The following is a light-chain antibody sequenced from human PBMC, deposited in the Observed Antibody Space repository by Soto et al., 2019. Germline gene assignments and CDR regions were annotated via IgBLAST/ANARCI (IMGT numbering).Light chain of an antibody. J-gene: IGKJ1*01. CDR1: QTISSW. V-gene: IGKV1-5*03. CDR2: KAS. CDR3: LQHNSYPWT. Sequence: DIQMTQSPSTLSASVRDRVTITCRASQTISSWLAWFQQRPGRAPKFLIYKASSLKNGVPLRFSGSGSGTEFTLTISSLQPEDFATYYCLQHNSYPWTFGQGTKVEIK.